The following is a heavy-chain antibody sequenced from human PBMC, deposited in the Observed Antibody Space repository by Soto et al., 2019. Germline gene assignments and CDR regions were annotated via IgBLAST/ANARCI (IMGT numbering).Heavy chain of an antibody. D-gene: IGHD5-18*01. J-gene: IGHJ4*02. CDR2: IHYSGSS. Sequence: SSETLSLTCSVSGGSISGNNYYWGWIRQPPGKRLEWIGYIHYSGSSNYNPSLQSRVTISVDTSKNQFSLKLSSVTAADTAVYSCAKIPPGYSYGYFYFDYWGQGTLVTVSS. CDR3: AKIPPGYSYGYFYFDY. CDR1: GGSISGNNYY. V-gene: IGHV4-39*01.